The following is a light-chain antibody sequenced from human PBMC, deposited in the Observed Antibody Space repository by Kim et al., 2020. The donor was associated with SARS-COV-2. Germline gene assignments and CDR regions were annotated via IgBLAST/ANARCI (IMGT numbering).Light chain of an antibody. J-gene: IGKJ1*01. CDR1: QSVASTY. V-gene: IGKV3-20*01. CDR3: QQYDNSRWT. CDR2: STS. Sequence: SPGERATLSCRASQSVASTYLAWYQQKPGQAPRVLIYSTSSRATGIPDRFSGSRSGTDFTLTISRLEPEDFAVYYCQQYDNSRWTFGQGTKVDIK.